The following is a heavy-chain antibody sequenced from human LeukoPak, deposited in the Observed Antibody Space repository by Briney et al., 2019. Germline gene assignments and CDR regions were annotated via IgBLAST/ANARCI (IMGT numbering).Heavy chain of an antibody. CDR3: ATWGYYDSSGYSPDFDY. D-gene: IGHD3-22*01. Sequence: PGGSLRLSCAASGFTFSSYEMNWVRQAPGKGLEWVSYISSSGSTIYYADSVKGRFTISRDNAKNSLYLQMNSLGAEDTAVYYCATWGYYDSSGYSPDFDYWGQGTLVTVSS. V-gene: IGHV3-48*03. CDR1: GFTFSSYE. J-gene: IGHJ4*02. CDR2: ISSSGSTI.